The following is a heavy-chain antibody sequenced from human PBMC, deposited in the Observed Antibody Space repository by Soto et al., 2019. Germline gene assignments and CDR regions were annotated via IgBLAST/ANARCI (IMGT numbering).Heavy chain of an antibody. J-gene: IGHJ4*02. CDR1: DGCLSDYY. D-gene: IGHD2-15*01. CDR3: ARPPDNRGYFDY. CDR2: INHSGST. V-gene: IGHV4-34*01. Sequence: SETLSLTCAVYDGCLSDYYWSWIRQPPGKGLEWIGEINHSGSTNYNPSLKSRVTISVDTSKKQFSLKLSSVTAADTAVYYCARPPDNRGYFDYWGQGTQVTVSS.